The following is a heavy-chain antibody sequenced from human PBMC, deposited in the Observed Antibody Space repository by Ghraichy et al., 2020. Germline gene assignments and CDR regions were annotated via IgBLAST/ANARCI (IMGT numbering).Heavy chain of an antibody. CDR3: AKGSTVVTGAIIYFDY. CDR2: ISGSGVST. V-gene: IGHV3-23*01. Sequence: GGSLRLSCAASGFAFKNYAMAWVRQAPGKGLEWVSVISGSGVSTHYADSVKGRCTVSRDNSKDTLFLQMNSLRVEDTAVYYCAKGSTVVTGAIIYFDYWGQGT. CDR1: GFAFKNYA. J-gene: IGHJ4*02. D-gene: IGHD2-2*01.